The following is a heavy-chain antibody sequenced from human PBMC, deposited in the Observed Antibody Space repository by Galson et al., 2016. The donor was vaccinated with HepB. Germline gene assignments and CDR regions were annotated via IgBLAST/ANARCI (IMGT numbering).Heavy chain of an antibody. J-gene: IGHJ4*02. Sequence: SVKVSCKASGYSFPSYHVNWVRQATGQGLEWVGYMNPYSGDTNYAQKFQGRVTVTTDTSIGTAYMELSSLRSEDTAVYYCARCVSGAKFRSYASDHWGQGTLVTVSS. V-gene: IGHV1-8*01. CDR3: ARCVSGAKFRSYASDH. CDR1: GYSFPSYH. CDR2: MNPYSGDT. D-gene: IGHD1-26*01.